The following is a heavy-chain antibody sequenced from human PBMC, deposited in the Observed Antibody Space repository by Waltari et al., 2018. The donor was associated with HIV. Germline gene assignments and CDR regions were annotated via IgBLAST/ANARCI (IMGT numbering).Heavy chain of an antibody. CDR2: IWYDGDNK. J-gene: IGHJ4*02. CDR1: GCTVSNFA. V-gene: IGHV3-33*01. Sequence: QVQLVESGGGVVQPGRALSLSCAACGCTVSNFAMHWVRQAPGKGLEWVAVIWYDGDNKYYADSVKGRFTISRDNSKNTLYLQMNSLRVEDTAVYYCARGGYYYDISGYYHYWGQGTLVTVSS. CDR3: ARGGYYYDISGYYHY. D-gene: IGHD3-22*01.